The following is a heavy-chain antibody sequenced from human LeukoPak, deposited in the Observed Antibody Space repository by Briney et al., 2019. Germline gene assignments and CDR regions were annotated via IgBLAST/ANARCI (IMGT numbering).Heavy chain of an antibody. Sequence: ASVKVSCKASGYTFTSYGISWVRQAPGQGLEWMGWISAYNGNTNYAQKLQGRVTMTTDTSTSTAYMELRSLRSDDTAVYYCARDFRVPYYYDSSGRCAAYWGQGTLSPSPQ. D-gene: IGHD3-22*01. CDR2: ISAYNGNT. CDR1: GYTFTSYG. J-gene: IGHJ4*02. V-gene: IGHV1-18*01. CDR3: ARDFRVPYYYDSSGRCAAY.